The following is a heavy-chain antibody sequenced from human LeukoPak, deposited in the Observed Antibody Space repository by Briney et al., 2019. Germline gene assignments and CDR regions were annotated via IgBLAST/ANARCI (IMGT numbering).Heavy chain of an antibody. D-gene: IGHD2-15*01. CDR2: INPNRGGT. V-gene: IGHV1-2*02. J-gene: IGHJ6*03. CDR1: GYSFTGYY. CDR3: ARGVGSMGSSDYYYYYTDV. Sequence: SVKVSCKASGYSFTGYYMHWVRQAPGQGLEWMGWINPNRGGTNYAQKFQGRVTMARDTSISTAYMELSRLRSDDTAVYYCARGVGSMGSSDYYYYYTDVWRKGTTVTVSS.